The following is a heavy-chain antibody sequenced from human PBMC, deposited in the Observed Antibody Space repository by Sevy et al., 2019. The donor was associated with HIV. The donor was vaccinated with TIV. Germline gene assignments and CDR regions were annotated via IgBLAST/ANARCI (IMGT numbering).Heavy chain of an antibody. Sequence: SETLSLTCTVSGGSISSSSYYWGWIRQPPGKGLEWIGSIYYSGSTYYNPSLKSRVTISVDTSKNQFSLKLSSVTAAETAVYYCARHAILRYCSSTSCPPSYYYYYGMDVWGQGTTVTVSS. J-gene: IGHJ6*02. CDR1: GGSISSSSYY. D-gene: IGHD2-2*01. V-gene: IGHV4-39*01. CDR3: ARHAILRYCSSTSCPPSYYYYYGMDV. CDR2: IYYSGST.